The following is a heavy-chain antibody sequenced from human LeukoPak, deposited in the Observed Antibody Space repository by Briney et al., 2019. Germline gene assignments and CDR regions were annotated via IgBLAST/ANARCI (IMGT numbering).Heavy chain of an antibody. J-gene: IGHJ5*02. CDR2: IYYSGST. D-gene: IGHD4-11*01. V-gene: IGHV4-59*01. Sequence: SETLSLTCTVSGGSISSYYWSWIRQPPGKGLEWIGYIYYSGSTNYNPSLKSRVTISVDTSKNQFSLKLSSVTAADTAVYCCARLYSNYEIWFDPWGQGTLVTVSS. CDR3: ARLYSNYEIWFDP. CDR1: GGSISSYY.